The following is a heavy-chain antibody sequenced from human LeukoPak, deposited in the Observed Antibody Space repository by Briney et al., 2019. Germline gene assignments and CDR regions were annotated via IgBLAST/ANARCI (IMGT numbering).Heavy chain of an antibody. CDR2: INSDGSST. CDR1: GFTFSSYW. J-gene: IGHJ3*02. V-gene: IGHV3-74*01. D-gene: IGHD3-10*01. CDR3: STGSGHAFDI. Sequence: GGSLRLSCAASGFTFSSYWMHWVGQVPGKGLVWVSRINSDGSSTSYADSVKGRFTISRDNAKNTLYVQMNSLRAEDTAVYYRSTGSGHAFDIWGRGTMVTVSS.